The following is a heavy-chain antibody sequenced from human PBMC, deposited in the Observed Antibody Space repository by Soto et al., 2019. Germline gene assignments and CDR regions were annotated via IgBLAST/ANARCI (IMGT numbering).Heavy chain of an antibody. J-gene: IGHJ4*02. CDR3: AKERATTTAFDY. CDR1: GFTFSRDG. V-gene: IGHV3-23*01. CDR2: ITDNGGST. Sequence: VWSLRLSCAASGFTFSRDGMSWVLQAPGKGLEWVSLITDNGGSTYYADSVKGRFTISRDNTKNTLFLQMNSLRAEDTAVYYCAKERATTTAFDYWGQGALVTVSS. D-gene: IGHD4-17*01.